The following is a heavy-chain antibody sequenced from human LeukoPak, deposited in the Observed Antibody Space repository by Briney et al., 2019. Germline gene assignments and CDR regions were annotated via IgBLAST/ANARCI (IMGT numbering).Heavy chain of an antibody. CDR2: INHSGST. CDR1: GFTFSDYY. Sequence: GSLRLSCAASGFTFSDYYMSWIRQAPGKGLEWIGEINHSGSTNYNPSLKSRVTISVDTSKNQFSLKLSSVTAADTAVYYCARDSSWLVRYYFDYWGQGTLVTVSS. CDR3: ARDSSWLVRYYFDY. V-gene: IGHV4-34*01. J-gene: IGHJ4*02. D-gene: IGHD6-19*01.